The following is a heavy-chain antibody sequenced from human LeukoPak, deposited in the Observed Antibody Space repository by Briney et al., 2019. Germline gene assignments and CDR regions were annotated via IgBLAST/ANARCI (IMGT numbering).Heavy chain of an antibody. CDR2: INHSGST. CDR3: ARGLYGSGHFDY. J-gene: IGHJ4*02. CDR1: GGSFSGYY. Sequence: SETLSLTCAVYGGSFSGYYWSWIRQPPGKGLGWIGEINHSGSTNYNPSLKSRVTISVDTSKNQFSLKLSSATAADTAVYYCARGLYGSGHFDYWGQGTLVTVSS. D-gene: IGHD3-10*01. V-gene: IGHV4-34*01.